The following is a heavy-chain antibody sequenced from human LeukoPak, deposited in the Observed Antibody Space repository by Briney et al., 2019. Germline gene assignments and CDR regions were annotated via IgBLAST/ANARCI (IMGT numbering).Heavy chain of an antibody. V-gene: IGHV1-46*01. CDR1: GYTFISYY. J-gene: IGHJ6*03. Sequence: ASVKVSCKASGYTFISYYMHWVRQAPGQGLEWMGIITPNGGSTGYAQKFQGRITMTRDTSTRTVYMELSSLRSDDTAVHYCVRDLLPDYTASGVTAYMDVWGKGTTVTVSS. CDR3: VRDLLPDYTASGVTAYMDV. D-gene: IGHD3-3*01. CDR2: ITPNGGST.